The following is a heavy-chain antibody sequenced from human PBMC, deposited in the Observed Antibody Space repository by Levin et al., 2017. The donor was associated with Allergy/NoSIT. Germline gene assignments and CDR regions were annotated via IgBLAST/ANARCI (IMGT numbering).Heavy chain of an antibody. D-gene: IGHD3-22*01. CDR1: GFTFSSYS. Sequence: GESLKISCAASGFTFSSYSMNWVRQAPGKGLEWVSSISSSSSYIYYADSVKGRFTISRDNAKNSLYLQMSSLRAEDTAVYYCARGPDYYDSSGYYSPYYFDYWGQGTLVTVSS. V-gene: IGHV3-21*01. CDR2: ISSSSSYI. J-gene: IGHJ4*02. CDR3: ARGPDYYDSSGYYSPYYFDY.